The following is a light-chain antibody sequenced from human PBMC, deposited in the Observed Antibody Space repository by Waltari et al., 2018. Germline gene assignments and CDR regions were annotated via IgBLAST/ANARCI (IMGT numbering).Light chain of an antibody. CDR3: QQYSSSRT. Sequence: DIQMTQSPSTLSASVGSNVTISCRASQNIFTWLAWYQQRPRKAPNLLIYKASTLQSGVPSRFSGSGSGTEFTLTINSLQPDDFATYYCQQYSSSRTFGQGTKL. V-gene: IGKV1-5*03. J-gene: IGKJ1*01. CDR2: KAS. CDR1: QNIFTW.